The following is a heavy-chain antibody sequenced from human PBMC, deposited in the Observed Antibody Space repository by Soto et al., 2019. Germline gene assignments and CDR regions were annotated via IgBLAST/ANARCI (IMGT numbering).Heavy chain of an antibody. CDR3: ARAEYSSSWYWFDP. D-gene: IGHD6-13*01. V-gene: IGHV4-34*01. Sequence: QVQLQQWGAGLLKPSETLSLTCAVYGGSFSGFYWSWIRQPPGKGLVWIGEINHSGSTNYNPSLRSRVTRSVDTSKNQFFQQLSSVTAADTAVYYCARAEYSSSWYWFDPWRQGPQVTVSS. CDR2: INHSGST. CDR1: GGSFSGFY. J-gene: IGHJ5*02.